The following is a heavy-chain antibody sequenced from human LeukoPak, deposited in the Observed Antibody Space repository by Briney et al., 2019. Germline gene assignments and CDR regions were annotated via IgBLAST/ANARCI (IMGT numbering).Heavy chain of an antibody. CDR2: IIPIFGTA. Sequence: SVKVSCKASGGTFSSYAISWVRQAPGQGLEWMGGIIPIFGTANYAQKFQGRVTITKDESTSTAYMELSSLRSEDTAVYYCAREFSSYSSSWYGGYYFDYWGQGTLVTVSS. J-gene: IGHJ4*02. CDR3: AREFSSYSSSWYGGYYFDY. CDR1: GGTFSSYA. D-gene: IGHD6-13*01. V-gene: IGHV1-69*05.